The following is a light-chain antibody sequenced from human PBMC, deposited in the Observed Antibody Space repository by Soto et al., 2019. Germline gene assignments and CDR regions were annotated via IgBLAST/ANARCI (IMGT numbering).Light chain of an antibody. CDR1: QSVLYSSSNKNY. CDR3: QQYYNTPLT. J-gene: IGKJ4*01. V-gene: IGKV4-1*01. Sequence: DVVMTKSPASLAVSLGERATINCKSSQSVLYSSSNKNYLVWYQQKPGQPPRLLIYWASTRESGVPDRFSGSGSGTDFTLTISSLQAEDVAVYYCQQYYNTPLTFGGGTKVDIK. CDR2: WAS.